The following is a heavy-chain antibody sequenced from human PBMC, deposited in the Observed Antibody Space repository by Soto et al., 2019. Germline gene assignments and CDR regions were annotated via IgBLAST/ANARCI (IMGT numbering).Heavy chain of an antibody. CDR3: ARDRVGATNYYYGMDV. D-gene: IGHD1-26*01. Sequence: VQLVESGGGLVQPGGSLRLSCAASGFTFSSYEMNWVRQAPGKGLEWVSYISSSGSTIYYADSVKGRFTISRDNAKNSLYLQMNSLRAEDTAVYYCARDRVGATNYYYGMDVWGQGTTVTVSS. CDR2: ISSSGSTI. J-gene: IGHJ6*02. CDR1: GFTFSSYE. V-gene: IGHV3-48*03.